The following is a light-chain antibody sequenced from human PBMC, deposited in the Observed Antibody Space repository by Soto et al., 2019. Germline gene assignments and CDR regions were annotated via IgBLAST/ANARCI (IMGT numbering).Light chain of an antibody. V-gene: IGLV2-14*01. Sequence: QSVLTQPASVSGSPGQSITISCPGTSSDVGGYNYVSWYQQHPGKAPKLMIYDVSNRPSGVSNRFSGSKSGNTASLTISGLQAEDEADYYCSSYTSSSPVVFGGGTKVTVL. J-gene: IGLJ2*01. CDR2: DVS. CDR3: SSYTSSSPVV. CDR1: SSDVGGYNY.